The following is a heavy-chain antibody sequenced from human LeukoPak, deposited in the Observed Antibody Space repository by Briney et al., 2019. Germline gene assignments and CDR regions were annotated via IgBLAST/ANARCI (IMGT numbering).Heavy chain of an antibody. CDR2: IYHSGST. J-gene: IGHJ6*04. V-gene: IGHV4-30-2*06. Sequence: PSETLSLTCAVSGGSISSGGYSWSWIRQSPGKGLEWIGYIYHSGSTYYNPSLKSRVTISVDRSKNQFSLKLSSVTAADTAVYFCARGVVVPAAMSFRYYYYGMDVWGKGTTVTVSS. CDR3: ARGVVVPAAMSFRYYYYGMDV. CDR1: GGSISSGGYS. D-gene: IGHD2-2*01.